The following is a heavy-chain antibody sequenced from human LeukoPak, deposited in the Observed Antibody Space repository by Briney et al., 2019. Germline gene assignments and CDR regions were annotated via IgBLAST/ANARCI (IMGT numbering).Heavy chain of an antibody. CDR3: ARQISDYYYYYIDV. J-gene: IGHJ6*03. CDR1: GGSISSSHYY. CDR2: IYYIGTT. Sequence: SETLSLTCTVSGGSISSSHYYWGWIRQTPGKGLERIGTIYYIGTTYYNPSLESRATISEDTSKNQFSLTLRSVTAADTAVYYGARQISDYYYYYIDVWVKRTTVTVSS. V-gene: IGHV4-39*01. D-gene: IGHD3-10*01.